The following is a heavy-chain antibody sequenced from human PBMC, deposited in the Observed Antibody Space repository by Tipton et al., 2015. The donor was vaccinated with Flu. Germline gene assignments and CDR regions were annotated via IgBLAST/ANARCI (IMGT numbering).Heavy chain of an antibody. D-gene: IGHD3-22*01. Sequence: TLSLTCTVSGGSISRGSYYYNWIRQPAGEGLEWIGRIYTNTNTNYKASLKSRVTISIDTSKNQFSLKLSSVTAADTAVYYCAMYYYDSSAYYSQGWFDYWGQGTLVTVSS. CDR2: IYTNTNT. J-gene: IGHJ5*01. CDR3: AMYYYDSSAYYSQGWFDY. CDR1: GGSISRGSYY. V-gene: IGHV4-61*02.